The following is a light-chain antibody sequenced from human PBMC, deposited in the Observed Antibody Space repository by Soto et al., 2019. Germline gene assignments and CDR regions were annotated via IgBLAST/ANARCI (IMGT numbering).Light chain of an antibody. CDR1: QSIGTN. CDR3: QQGYAFPGT. V-gene: IGKV1-39*01. CDR2: SAS. Sequence: DIQMTQSPSSLSASVGDTVTITCRASQSIGTNVNWYQQKLGKAPELLIFSASDLESGVPPRFSGSGSGSYVTLTSSGVQPEDVATFYWQQGYAFPGTFGQGTRVQIK. J-gene: IGKJ2*01.